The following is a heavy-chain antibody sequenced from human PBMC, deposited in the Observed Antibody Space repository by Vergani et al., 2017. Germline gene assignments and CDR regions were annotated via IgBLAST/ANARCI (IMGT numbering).Heavy chain of an antibody. Sequence: VQLVESGGGVVQPGGSLRLSCAASGFTFSNSAVSWVRQAPGRGLAWVSSISGPGLSTYYADSVKGRFSISRDNSKNTLYLQMNSLRAEDTAVYYCAKSSQYGSGSYSDYWGQGTLVTVSS. CDR2: ISGPGLST. D-gene: IGHD3-10*01. CDR1: GFTFSNSA. V-gene: IGHV3-23*04. J-gene: IGHJ4*02. CDR3: AKSSQYGSGSYSDY.